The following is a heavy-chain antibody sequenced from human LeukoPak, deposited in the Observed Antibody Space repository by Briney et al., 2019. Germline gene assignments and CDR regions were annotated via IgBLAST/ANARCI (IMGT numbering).Heavy chain of an antibody. Sequence: SETLSLTCSVSGVSIFSYYWSWIRQPPGKGLEWIGEINHSGSTNYNPSLKSRVTISVDTSKNQFSLKLSSVTAADTAVYYCARGGFDYDSSGTQFDYWGQGTLVTVSS. J-gene: IGHJ4*02. D-gene: IGHD3-22*01. CDR2: INHSGST. V-gene: IGHV4-34*01. CDR1: GVSIFSYY. CDR3: ARGGFDYDSSGTQFDY.